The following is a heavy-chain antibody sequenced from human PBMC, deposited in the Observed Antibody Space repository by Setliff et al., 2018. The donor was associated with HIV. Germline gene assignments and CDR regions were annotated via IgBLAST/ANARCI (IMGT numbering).Heavy chain of an antibody. D-gene: IGHD5-12*01. V-gene: IGHV4-34*01. CDR3: ARGSTLPPGYSDRWEYFYMDV. CDR2: INHSGST. Sequence: PSETLSLTCAVYGGSFSEYYWSWIRQSPGKGLEWIGEINHSGSTHYNPPLKSRATIPVDTSKNQFSLRLNSVTAADTAVYDCARGSTLPPGYSDRWEYFYMDVWGKGTTVTVSS. J-gene: IGHJ6*03. CDR1: GGSFSEYY.